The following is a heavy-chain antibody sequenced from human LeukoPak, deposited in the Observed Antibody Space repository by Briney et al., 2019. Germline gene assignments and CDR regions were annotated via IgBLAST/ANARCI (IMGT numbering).Heavy chain of an antibody. Sequence: SETLPLTCTVSAGSISTYYWSWIRQPPGKGLEWIGYIYYSGSTNYNPSLKSRVTISVDTSKNQFSLKLSSVTAADTAVYYCARTNSNYYYYYMDVWGKGTTVTVSS. J-gene: IGHJ6*03. CDR3: ARTNSNYYYYYMDV. V-gene: IGHV4-59*01. CDR1: AGSISTYY. CDR2: IYYSGST. D-gene: IGHD1-7*01.